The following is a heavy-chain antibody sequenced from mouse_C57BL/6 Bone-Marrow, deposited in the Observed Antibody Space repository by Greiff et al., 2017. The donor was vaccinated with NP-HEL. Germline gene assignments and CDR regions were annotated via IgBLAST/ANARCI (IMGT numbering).Heavy chain of an antibody. CDR3: ASYHYPYFDY. J-gene: IGHJ2*01. CDR1: GYSITSGYY. D-gene: IGHD1-1*02. Sequence: DVQLVESGPGLVKPSQSLSLTCSVTGYSITSGYYWNWIRQFPGNKLEWMGYISYDGSNNYNPSLKNRISITRDTSKNQFFLKLNSVTTEDTATYYCASYHYPYFDYWGQGTTLTVSS. V-gene: IGHV3-6*01. CDR2: ISYDGSN.